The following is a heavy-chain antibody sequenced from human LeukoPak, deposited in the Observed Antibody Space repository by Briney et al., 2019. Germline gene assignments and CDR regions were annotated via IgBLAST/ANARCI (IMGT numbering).Heavy chain of an antibody. CDR1: GGTFSSYA. CDR3: ARDGFWSGYYRVGYYYYYYMDV. Sequence: GASVKVSCKASGGTFSSYAISWVRQAPGQGLEWMGGIIPIFGTANCAQKFQGRVTITADESTSTAYMELSSLRSEDTAVYYCARDGFWSGYYRVGYYYYYYMDVWGKGTTVTVSS. V-gene: IGHV1-69*01. CDR2: IIPIFGTA. J-gene: IGHJ6*03. D-gene: IGHD3-3*01.